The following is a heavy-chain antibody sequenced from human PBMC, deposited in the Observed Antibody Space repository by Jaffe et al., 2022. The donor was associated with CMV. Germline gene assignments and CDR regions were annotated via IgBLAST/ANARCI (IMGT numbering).Heavy chain of an antibody. CDR3: AKDRFQWIQLWSTFDY. V-gene: IGHV3-23*01. D-gene: IGHD5-18*01. CDR2: ISGSGGST. CDR1: GFTFSSYA. J-gene: IGHJ4*02. Sequence: EVQLLESGGGLVQPGGSLRLSCAASGFTFSSYAMSWVRQAPGKGLEWVSAISGSGGSTYYADSVKGRFTISRDNSKNTLYLQMNSLRAEDTAVYYCAKDRFQWIQLWSTFDYWGQGTLVTVSS.